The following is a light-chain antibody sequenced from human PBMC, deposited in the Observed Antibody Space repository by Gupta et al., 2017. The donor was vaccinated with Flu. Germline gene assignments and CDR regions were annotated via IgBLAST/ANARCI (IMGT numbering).Light chain of an antibody. CDR2: AAS. CDR3: QKYNSAPPT. V-gene: IGKV1-27*01. CDR1: QDIGSY. J-gene: IGKJ4*01. Sequence: GDRVTITCRASQDIGSYVAWYQQKSGKTPKLLIYAASSLQSGVPPRFAASGSGSVFTLTIISLQPEDVATYYCQKYNSAPPTFGGGTKVELK.